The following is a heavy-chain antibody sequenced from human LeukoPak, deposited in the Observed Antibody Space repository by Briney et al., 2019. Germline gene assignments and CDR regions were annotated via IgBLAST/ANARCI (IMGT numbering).Heavy chain of an antibody. V-gene: IGHV4-30-2*01. J-gene: IGHJ6*02. CDR1: GGSISSGGYS. CDR2: IYHSGST. Sequence: SETLSLTCAVSGGSISSGGYSWSWIRQPPGKGLEWIGYIYHSGSTYYNPSLKSRVTISADRFKNQFSLKLSSVTAADTAVYYCARGGSALYYYGMDVWGQGTTVTVSS. CDR3: ARGGSALYYYGMDV. D-gene: IGHD3-10*01.